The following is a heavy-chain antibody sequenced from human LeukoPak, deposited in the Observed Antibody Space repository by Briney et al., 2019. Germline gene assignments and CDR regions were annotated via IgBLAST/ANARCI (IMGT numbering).Heavy chain of an antibody. CDR3: ARRGYCTSTRCYRLFDY. CDR2: IYPGDSDT. Sequence: GEARKSAFKVSRYSFTSYWMAWVRHVPGKGREWMGIIYPGDSDTRYSPSFPGKVTISAEKSISTAYMQWSRPKASATAMYYCARRGYCTSTRCYRLFDYWGQGTLVTVSS. D-gene: IGHD2-2*01. V-gene: IGHV5-51*01. J-gene: IGHJ4*02. CDR1: RYSFTSYW.